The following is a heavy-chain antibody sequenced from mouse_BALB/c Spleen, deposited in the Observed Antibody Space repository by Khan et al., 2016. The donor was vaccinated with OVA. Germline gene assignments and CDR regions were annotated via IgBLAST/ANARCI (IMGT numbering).Heavy chain of an antibody. V-gene: IGHV14-1*02. J-gene: IGHJ3*01. CDR2: IDPENGNI. CDR1: GFNIRDYY. CDR3: ARDGYSPWFAY. D-gene: IGHD2-3*01. Sequence: VQLKESGAELVRPGALVKLSCKASGFNIRDYYIHWVKQRPEQGLEWIGWIDPENGNIKYDPKFLGKASITADTSSNTAYLQLSSLTSEDTAVYYCARDGYSPWFAYWGQGTLVTVSA.